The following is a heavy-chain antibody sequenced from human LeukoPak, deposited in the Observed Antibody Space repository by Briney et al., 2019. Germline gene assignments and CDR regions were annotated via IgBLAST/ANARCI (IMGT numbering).Heavy chain of an antibody. CDR3: ARDLLNEGNHLDY. CDR2: IYYSGST. Sequence: SETLSLTCTVAGGSISSGDYYWRCIRQPPGKGLEWTGYIYYSGSTYYNPSLKSRVTISVDTSKNQFSLKLSSVTAADTAVYYCARDLLNEGNHLDYWGQGTLVTVSS. CDR1: GGSISSGDYY. J-gene: IGHJ4*02. D-gene: IGHD4-23*01. V-gene: IGHV4-30-4*01.